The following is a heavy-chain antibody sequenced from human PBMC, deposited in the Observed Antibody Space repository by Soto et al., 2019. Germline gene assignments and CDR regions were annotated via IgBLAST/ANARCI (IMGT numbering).Heavy chain of an antibody. CDR1: GFSLSTSGVA. CDR2: IYWDDDK. Sequence: QITLKESGPTLVKPTQTLTLTCTFSGFSLSTSGVAVGWTLQPPGKALEWLALIYWDDDKRYSPSMKGRLTITRDTSKNQVVLIMTYMDPEDTATYYCAHRLTATALDIWGQGTMVTVSS. V-gene: IGHV2-5*02. D-gene: IGHD2-21*02. CDR3: AHRLTATALDI. J-gene: IGHJ3*02.